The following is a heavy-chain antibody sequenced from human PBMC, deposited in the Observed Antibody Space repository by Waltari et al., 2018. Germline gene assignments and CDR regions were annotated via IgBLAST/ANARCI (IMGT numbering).Heavy chain of an antibody. J-gene: IGHJ4*02. V-gene: IGHV3-53*01. Sequence: EVQLVESGGGLIKPGGSLRISCAASGLTVRSKYMRWVRQDPGKGLEWVSVMYSVGSTSYADSVKGRFTISRDNSKNTLYLQMNSLRAEDTAVYYCARDQSRDGYNPYWGQGTLVTVSS. CDR1: GLTVRSKY. D-gene: IGHD5-12*01. CDR3: ARDQSRDGYNPY. CDR2: MYSVGST.